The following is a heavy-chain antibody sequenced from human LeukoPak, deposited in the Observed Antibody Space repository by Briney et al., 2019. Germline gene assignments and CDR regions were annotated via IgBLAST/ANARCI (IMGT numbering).Heavy chain of an antibody. D-gene: IGHD3-10*01. CDR2: IKQDGSGV. CDR1: GFTFSSHW. V-gene: IGHV3-7*05. CDR3: ERDFI. Sequence: PGGSLRLSCVGSGFTFSSHWMSWVRQAPGRGPEWVANIKQDGSGVDYVESVKGRFTISRDNAKSSLYLKMNSLRAEDTAIYYCERDFIWGQGTPVTVSS. J-gene: IGHJ4*02.